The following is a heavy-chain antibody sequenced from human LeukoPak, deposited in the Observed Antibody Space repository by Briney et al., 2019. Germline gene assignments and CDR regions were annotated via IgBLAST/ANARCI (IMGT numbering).Heavy chain of an antibody. CDR3: AKDSSRGIAALPDY. CDR1: GFTFDDYA. CDR2: ISWDGGST. D-gene: IGHD6-13*01. Sequence: GGSLRLSCAASGFTFDDYAMHWVRQAPGKGLEWVSLISWDGGSTYYADSVKGRFTISRDNSKNSLYLQMNSLRAEDTALYYCAKDSSRGIAALPDYWGQGTLVTVSS. J-gene: IGHJ4*02. V-gene: IGHV3-43D*03.